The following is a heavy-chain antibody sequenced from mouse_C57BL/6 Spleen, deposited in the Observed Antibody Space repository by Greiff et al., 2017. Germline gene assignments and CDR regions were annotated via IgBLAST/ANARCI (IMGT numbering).Heavy chain of an antibody. V-gene: IGHV5-9*01. Sequence: EVKLVESGGGLVKPGGSLKLSCAASGFTFSSYTMSWVRQTPEKRLEWVATISGGGGNTYYPDSVKGRFTISRDNAKNTLYLQMSSLRSEDTALYYCARLPYGYFDDWGQGTTLTVSS. CDR2: ISGGGGNT. D-gene: IGHD1-1*02. CDR1: GFTFSSYT. J-gene: IGHJ2*01. CDR3: ARLPYGYFDD.